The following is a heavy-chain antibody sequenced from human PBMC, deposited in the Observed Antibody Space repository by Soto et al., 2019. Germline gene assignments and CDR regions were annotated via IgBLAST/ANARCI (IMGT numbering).Heavy chain of an antibody. V-gene: IGHV3-49*03. CDR1: GFSFDYYD. CDR2: IRRKSDGETT. CDR3: VRVTVEFDY. J-gene: IGHJ4*02. Sequence: PGGSLRLSCSASGFSFDYYDMVWFRQAPGKGLEWVGFIRRKSDGETTQYAASVKGRFTISRDDSKSIAYLQMSSLKIEDTAVYYCVRVTVEFDYWGQGTLVTVSS. D-gene: IGHD3-10*01.